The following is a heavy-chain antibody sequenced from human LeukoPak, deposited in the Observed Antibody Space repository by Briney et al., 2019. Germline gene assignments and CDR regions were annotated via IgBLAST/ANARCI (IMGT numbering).Heavy chain of an antibody. CDR3: ASDGYNYFEF. CDR1: GCTSNY. CDR2: IYTDGTT. J-gene: IGHJ4*02. V-gene: IGHV3-53*01. Sequence: GGSLRLSCAASGCTSNYMSWVRQAPGKGLEWISLIYTDGTTTFYADSVKGRFTLSRDNSKNTFYLQMNGLRPEDTAVYYCASDGYNYFEFWGQGTLVIVSS. D-gene: IGHD5-24*01.